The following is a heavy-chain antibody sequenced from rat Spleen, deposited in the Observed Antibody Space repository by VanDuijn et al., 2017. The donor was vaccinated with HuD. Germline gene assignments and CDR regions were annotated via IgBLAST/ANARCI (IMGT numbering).Heavy chain of an antibody. D-gene: IGHD1-6*01. CDR1: GFSLTSYH. Sequence: QVHLKESGPGLVQPSQTLSLTCTVSGFSLTSYHVSWVRQPPGKGLEWIAAISSVGITYYNSALKSRLSISRDTSKSQVFLNMNSLQTEDTAIYFCTGGQYTTDYYYEDLFANWVQGTLVTVSS. V-gene: IGHV2S12*01. J-gene: IGHJ3*01. CDR3: TGGQYTTDYYYEDLFAN. CDR2: ISSVGIT.